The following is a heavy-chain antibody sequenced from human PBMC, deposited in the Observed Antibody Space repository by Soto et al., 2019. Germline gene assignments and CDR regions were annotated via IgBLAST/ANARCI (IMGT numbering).Heavy chain of an antibody. CDR2: IYYSGST. CDR1: GGSISSGDYY. J-gene: IGHJ4*02. Sequence: PSETLSLTCAVSGGSISSGDYYWSWIRQPPGKGLEWIGYIYYSGSTYYNPSLKSRVTISVDTSKNQFSLKLSSVTAADTAVYYCARESASDYSQAYWGQGTLVTVSS. D-gene: IGHD5-12*01. V-gene: IGHV4-30-4*01. CDR3: ARESASDYSQAY.